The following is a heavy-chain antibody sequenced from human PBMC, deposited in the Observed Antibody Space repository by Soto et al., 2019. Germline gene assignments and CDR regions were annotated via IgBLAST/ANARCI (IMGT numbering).Heavy chain of an antibody. V-gene: IGHV1-18*01. Sequence: ASVKVSCKASGYTFTGYGISWVRQAPGQGLEWMGWISAYNGNTDYAQKLQGRVTMTTDTSTSTAYLELRSLRADDTAVYYCARDVPSHSVVVPAALDYWGQGTPVTVSS. D-gene: IGHD2-2*01. J-gene: IGHJ4*02. CDR3: ARDVPSHSVVVPAALDY. CDR2: ISAYNGNT. CDR1: GYTFTGYG.